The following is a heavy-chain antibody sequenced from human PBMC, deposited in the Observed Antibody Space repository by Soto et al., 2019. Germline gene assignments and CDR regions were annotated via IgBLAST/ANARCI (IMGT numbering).Heavy chain of an antibody. CDR1: GYTFSRYG. J-gene: IGHJ4*02. D-gene: IGHD2-8*02. CDR3: ARDERDTCSGAGCFYFDY. Sequence: QVHLVQSGTEVKEPGASVKVSCKASGYTFSRYGISWVRQAPGQGLEWMAWTSGHNDNTNYAEKFQGRVTLTTDTSTGTAYMDLRSLRSGDTAVYYCARDERDTCSGAGCFYFDYWGQGTLVTVSS. V-gene: IGHV1-18*04. CDR2: TSGHNDNT.